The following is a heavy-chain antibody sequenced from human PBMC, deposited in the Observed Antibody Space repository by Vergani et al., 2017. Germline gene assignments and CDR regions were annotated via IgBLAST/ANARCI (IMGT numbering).Heavy chain of an antibody. Sequence: QVQLVQSGAEVKKPGSSVKVSCKASGGTFSSYAISWVRQAPGQGLEWMGGIIPIFGTANYAQKFQGRVTITADESTSTAYMELSSLRSEDTAVYYCARQPAAGTSDYYYYMDVWGKGTTVTVSS. CDR3: ARQPAAGTSDYYYYMDV. V-gene: IGHV1-69*01. J-gene: IGHJ6*03. CDR2: IIPIFGTA. CDR1: GGTFSSYA. D-gene: IGHD6-13*01.